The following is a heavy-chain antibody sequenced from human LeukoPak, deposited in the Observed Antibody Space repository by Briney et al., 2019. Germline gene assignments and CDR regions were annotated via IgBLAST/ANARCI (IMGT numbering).Heavy chain of an antibody. V-gene: IGHV4-39*02. J-gene: IGHJ4*02. CDR1: GGSLSSSRYC. CDR3: AREGPECGGSCYVDY. CDR2: IYYSGST. Sequence: RASETLSLTCTVSGGSLSSSRYCGGWIRQPPGKGLEWIGSIYYSGSTYHNPSLKSRVTISVDTSKNQFSLKLSSVTAADTAVYYCAREGPECGGSCYVDYWGQGTLVTVSS. D-gene: IGHD2-21*02.